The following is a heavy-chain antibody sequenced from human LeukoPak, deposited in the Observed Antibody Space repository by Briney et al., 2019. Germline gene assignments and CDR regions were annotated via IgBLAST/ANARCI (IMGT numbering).Heavy chain of an antibody. CDR3: ARPHTLDRTTKYYFDY. V-gene: IGHV5-51*01. J-gene: IGHJ4*02. Sequence: GESLKISCQGSGYSFTRSCIGWVRQMPGKGLEWMGIIYPGDSDTRYSPSFQGQVTISADKSISTAYLQWSSLKASDSAMYYCARPHTLDRTTKYYFDYWGQGTLVTVSS. D-gene: IGHD1-14*01. CDR2: IYPGDSDT. CDR1: GYSFTRSC.